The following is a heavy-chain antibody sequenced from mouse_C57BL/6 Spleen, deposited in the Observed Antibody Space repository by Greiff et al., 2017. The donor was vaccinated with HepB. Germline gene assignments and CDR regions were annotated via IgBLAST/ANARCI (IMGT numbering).Heavy chain of an antibody. V-gene: IGHV2-9-1*01. CDR1: GFSLTSYA. CDR3: ARNKRDYYPFAY. Sequence: QVPLQQSGPGLVAPSQSLSITCTVTGFSLTSYALSWVRQPPGKGLEWLGVIWTGGGTNYNSALKSRLSISKDNSMSQVFLKMNSLQTDDTTSYYCARNKRDYYPFAYWGRGTLVAVSA. D-gene: IGHD2-1*01. CDR2: IWTGGGT. J-gene: IGHJ3*01.